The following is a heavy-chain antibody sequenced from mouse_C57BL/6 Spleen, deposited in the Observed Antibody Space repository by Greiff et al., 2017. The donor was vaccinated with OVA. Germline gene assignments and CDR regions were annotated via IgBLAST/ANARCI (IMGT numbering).Heavy chain of an antibody. CDR1: GYTFTDYY. CDR2: INPNNGGP. D-gene: IGHD1-1*01. J-gene: IGHJ1*03. Sequence: EVQLQQSGPELVKPGASVKISCKASGYTFTDYYMNWVKQSHGKSLEWIGDINPNNGGPSYNQKFKGKATLTVDKSSSTAYMELRSLTAEDSAVYYCARYLSTTVVEDWYVDVWGTGTTVTVSS. CDR3: ARYLSTTVVEDWYVDV. V-gene: IGHV1-26*01.